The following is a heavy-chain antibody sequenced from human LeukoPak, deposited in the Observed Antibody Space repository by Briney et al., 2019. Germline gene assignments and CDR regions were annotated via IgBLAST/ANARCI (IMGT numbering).Heavy chain of an antibody. CDR2: IRSTPFGGST. CDR1: GFTFGDYA. Sequence: GRSLRLSCTASGFTFGDYALTWVRQAPGKGLEWIGFIRSTPFGGSTDYAAPVKGRFTISRDDSKSIAYLQMNSLKTEDTAVYYCARGGEYSDSSGVFWGQGTLVTVSS. D-gene: IGHD6-6*01. CDR3: ARGGEYSDSSGVF. J-gene: IGHJ4*02. V-gene: IGHV3-49*04.